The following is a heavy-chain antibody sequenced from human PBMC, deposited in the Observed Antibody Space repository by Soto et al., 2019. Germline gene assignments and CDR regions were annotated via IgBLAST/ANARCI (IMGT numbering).Heavy chain of an antibody. CDR2: IYWDDDK. J-gene: IGHJ4*02. V-gene: IGHV2-5*02. CDR3: AHKAYYGSGSLDY. Sequence: QITLKESGPTLVKPTQTLTLTCTFSGFSLSTGVGVGWIRQPPGKALECLALIYWDDDKRYSSSLKSRLTITKDTSKNQVVLIMTYMDPVDTATYYCAHKAYYGSGSLDYWGQGILVTVSS. CDR1: GFSLSTGVG. D-gene: IGHD3-10*01.